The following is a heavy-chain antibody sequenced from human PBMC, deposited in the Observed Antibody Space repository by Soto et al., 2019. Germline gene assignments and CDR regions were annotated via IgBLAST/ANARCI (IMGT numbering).Heavy chain of an antibody. J-gene: IGHJ6*02. CDR1: GFSFSTYA. CDR3: ARDLPDTSHYGRYYYYGMAV. Sequence: QVQLVESGGGVVQPGRSLRLSCAASGFSFSTYAMHWVRQAPGKGLEWVAVISFDGSNKYYADSVKGRFTISRDNSKNTLYVQMNSLRGEDTAVYYCARDLPDTSHYGRYYYYGMAVWGQGTTVTVSS. V-gene: IGHV3-30-3*01. CDR2: ISFDGSNK. D-gene: IGHD3-16*01.